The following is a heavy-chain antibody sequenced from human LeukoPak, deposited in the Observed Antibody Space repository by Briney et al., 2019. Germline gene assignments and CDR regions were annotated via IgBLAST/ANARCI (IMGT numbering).Heavy chain of an antibody. CDR3: ATQLGYKGNY. V-gene: IGHV3-21*01. CDR1: GCTFSSYS. D-gene: IGHD1-14*01. CDR2: ISSSSSYI. J-gene: IGHJ4*02. Sequence: GGSLRLSCAASGCTFSSYSMNWARQAPGKGLEWVSSISSSSSYIYYADSVKGRFTISRDNAKNSLYLQMNSLRAEDTAVYYCATQLGYKGNYWGQGTLVTVSS.